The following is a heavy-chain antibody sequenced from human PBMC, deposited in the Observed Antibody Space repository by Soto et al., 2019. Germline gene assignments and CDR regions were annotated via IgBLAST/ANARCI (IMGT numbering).Heavy chain of an antibody. J-gene: IGHJ5*02. CDR2: ISGSGGHT. V-gene: IGHV3-23*01. CDR3: AKIEMGWFAH. CDR1: GFSFFSYA. Sequence: VGSLRLSCTGSGFSFFSYAMSWVRQAPGKGLEWVSTISGSGGHTYYADSVKGQFVVSRDNDKNTVYLHMSSLTGEDTAVYFCAKIEMGWFAHWGQGTQVTVSS. D-gene: IGHD2-8*01.